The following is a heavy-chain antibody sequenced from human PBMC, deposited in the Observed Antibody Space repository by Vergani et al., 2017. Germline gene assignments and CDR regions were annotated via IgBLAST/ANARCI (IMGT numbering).Heavy chain of an antibody. CDR2: IHHSGDT. J-gene: IGHJ6*02. D-gene: IGHD3-10*01. Sequence: QVQLQESGPGLVKHSETLTLTCDVSDSSIMTNPYWGWFRQSPGKGLEWIGCIHHSGDTHYNSSLKSLVSISIVSSSKFSLSLTSVTAADTAIYYCARHRGSGGFFPSSYFYGMVVWGHGTTVTVSS. V-gene: IGHV4-38-2*01. CDR1: DSSIMTNPY. CDR3: ARHRGSGGFFPSSYFYGMVV.